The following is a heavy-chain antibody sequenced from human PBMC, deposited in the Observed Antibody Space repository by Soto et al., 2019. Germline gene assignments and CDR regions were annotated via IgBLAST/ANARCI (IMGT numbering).Heavy chain of an antibody. Sequence: PSQTLSLTCVISGDSVSSNSAAWNWIRQSPSRGLEWLGRTYYRSKWYNDYAVSVKSRITINPDTSKNQFSLQLNSVTPEDTAVSYCAGEVVPGEWFDPWGQGTLVTVSS. J-gene: IGHJ5*02. V-gene: IGHV6-1*01. CDR2: TYYRSKWYN. CDR1: GDSVSSNSAA. D-gene: IGHD3-10*01. CDR3: AGEVVPGEWFDP.